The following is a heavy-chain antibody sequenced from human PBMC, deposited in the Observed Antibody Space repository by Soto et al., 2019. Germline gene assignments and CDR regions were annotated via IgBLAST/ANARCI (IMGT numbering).Heavy chain of an antibody. D-gene: IGHD1-26*01. CDR3: ARQAPAYSGNWWAFDY. J-gene: IGHJ4*02. Sequence: GESLKISCKGSGYSFNNYWLGWVRQMPGKGLEWMGIIYPRDSEPRYTPSFQGQVTISVDKSINTAYLQWSSLKASDTAIYYCARQAPAYSGNWWAFDYWGQGTLVTVSS. CDR2: IYPRDSEP. V-gene: IGHV5-51*01. CDR1: GYSFNNYW.